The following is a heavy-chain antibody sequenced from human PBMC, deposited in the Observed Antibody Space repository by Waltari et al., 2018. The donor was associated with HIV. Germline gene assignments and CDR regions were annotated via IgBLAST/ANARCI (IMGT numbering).Heavy chain of an antibody. J-gene: IGHJ4*02. Sequence: QVHLVQSGAEMKKPGASVKVSCKASGYTFISYGIRWVRQAPGHGLEWMGWISTYNANTNYAQSLQGRVTMTTDTSTTTAYMELRSLTSDDTAVYYCARDGLRYSGTFYSDYWGQGTLVTVSS. CDR1: GYTFISYG. CDR2: ISTYNANT. D-gene: IGHD1-26*01. V-gene: IGHV1-18*01. CDR3: ARDGLRYSGTFYSDY.